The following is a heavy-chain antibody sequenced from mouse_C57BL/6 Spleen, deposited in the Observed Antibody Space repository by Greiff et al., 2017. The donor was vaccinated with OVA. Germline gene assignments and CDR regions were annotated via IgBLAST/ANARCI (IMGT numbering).Heavy chain of an antibody. V-gene: IGHV5-17*01. D-gene: IGHD2-5*01. J-gene: IGHJ4*01. CDR3: ARDYYSKGGYAMDY. CDR2: ISSGSSTI. Sequence: EVKLVESGGGLVKPGGSLKLSCAASGFTFSDYGMHWVRQAPEKGLEWVAYISSGSSTIYYADTVTGRFTISRDNAKNTLFLQMTSLRSEDTAMYYGARDYYSKGGYAMDYWGQGTSVTVSS. CDR1: GFTFSDYG.